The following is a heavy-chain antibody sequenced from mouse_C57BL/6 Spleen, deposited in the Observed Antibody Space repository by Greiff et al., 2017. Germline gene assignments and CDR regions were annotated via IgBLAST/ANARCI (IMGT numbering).Heavy chain of an antibody. J-gene: IGHJ2*01. Sequence: QVQLQQPGAELVMPGASVKLSCKASGYTFTSYWMHWVKQRPGQGLEWIGEIDPTDSYTNYNQKFKGKATLTVDKSSSTAYMQLSSLTSEDFAVYCSARRACYSDYDFDYRGQGTTLTVSS. CDR3: ARRACYSDYDFDY. V-gene: IGHV1-69*01. CDR1: GYTFTSYW. D-gene: IGHD2-5*01. CDR2: IDPTDSYT.